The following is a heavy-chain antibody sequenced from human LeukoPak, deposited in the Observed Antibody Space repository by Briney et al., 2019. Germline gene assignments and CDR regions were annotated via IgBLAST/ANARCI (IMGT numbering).Heavy chain of an antibody. J-gene: IGHJ4*02. D-gene: IGHD5-18*01. CDR2: IYYSGST. Sequence: SETLSLTCTVSGGTISSGDYYWSWISPPPGKGLERNGYIYYSGSTYYNPSLTSRVTISVDTSKNQFSLKLSSVTAADTAVYYCAREEDTAMVRGSGSFDYWGQGTLVTVSS. CDR3: AREEDTAMVRGSGSFDY. CDR1: GGTISSGDYY. V-gene: IGHV4-30-4*08.